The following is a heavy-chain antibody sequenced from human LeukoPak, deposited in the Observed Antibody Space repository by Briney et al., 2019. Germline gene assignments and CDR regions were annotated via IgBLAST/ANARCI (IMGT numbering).Heavy chain of an antibody. CDR1: GFTFSSYS. J-gene: IGHJ3*02. CDR3: AREGHGSNAFDI. Sequence: PGGSLRLSCAASGFTFSSYSMNWVRQAPGKGLEWVSSISSSSSYIYYADPVKGRFTISRDNAKNSLYLQMNSLRAEDTAVYYCAREGHGSNAFDIWGQGTMVTVSS. V-gene: IGHV3-21*01. CDR2: ISSSSSYI. D-gene: IGHD3-10*01.